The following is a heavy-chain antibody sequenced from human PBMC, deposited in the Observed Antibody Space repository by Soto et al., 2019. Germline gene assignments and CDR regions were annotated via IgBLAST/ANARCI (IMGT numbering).Heavy chain of an antibody. CDR1: GGSFSSYY. Sequence: QVQLQESGPGLVRPSETLSLTCTVSGGSFSSYYLTWIRQSPGKGLGWIGYIYYSGSTGYNPSLSGRLAISLDTPTNQFSLRLNSMTAADTSVYYCACRDCSGTNCYYLDYYYMDVWGKGTTVTVSS. CDR2: IYYSGST. J-gene: IGHJ6*03. V-gene: IGHV4-59*08. CDR3: ACRDCSGTNCYYLDYYYMDV. D-gene: IGHD2-2*01.